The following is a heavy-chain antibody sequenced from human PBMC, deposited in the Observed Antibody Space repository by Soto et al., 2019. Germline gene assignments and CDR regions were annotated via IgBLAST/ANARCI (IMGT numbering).Heavy chain of an antibody. CDR3: VIAAYCSGATCYSDYNWFDP. V-gene: IGHV1-24*01. J-gene: IGHJ5*02. CDR2: FDPENDET. D-gene: IGHD2-15*01. Sequence: ASVKVSCKVSGYTLSDVSIHWVRQTPGKGLEWMGGFDPENDETLYAQKFQGRVTLTEDTSTDTAYLELSSLRSEDTAIYYCVIAAYCSGATCYSDYNWFDPWGQGTLVTVSS. CDR1: GYTLSDVS.